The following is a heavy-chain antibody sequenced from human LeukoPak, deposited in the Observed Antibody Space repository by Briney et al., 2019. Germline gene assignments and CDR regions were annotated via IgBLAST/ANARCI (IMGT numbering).Heavy chain of an antibody. D-gene: IGHD6-13*01. CDR3: ARDVPGIQ. Sequence: QAGGSLRLSCAASGFTFSSYAMSWVRQAPGKGLEWVSVIYSGGSTYYADSVKGRFTISRDNSKNTLYLQMNSLRAEDTAVYYCARDVPGIQWGQGTLVAVSS. V-gene: IGHV3-66*01. CDR1: GFTFSSYA. J-gene: IGHJ4*02. CDR2: IYSGGST.